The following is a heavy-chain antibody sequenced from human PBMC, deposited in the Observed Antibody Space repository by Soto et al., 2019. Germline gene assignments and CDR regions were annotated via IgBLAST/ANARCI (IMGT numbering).Heavy chain of an antibody. CDR1: GGSISSYY. CDR3: ARVGPFPGIAAAGHFDY. Sequence: LSLTCTVSGGSISSYYWSWIRQPPGKGLEWIGYIYYSGSTNYNPSLKSRVTISVDTSKNQFSLKLSSVTAADTAVYYCARVGPFPGIAAAGHFDYWGQGTLVTVSS. CDR2: IYYSGST. J-gene: IGHJ4*02. V-gene: IGHV4-59*01. D-gene: IGHD6-13*01.